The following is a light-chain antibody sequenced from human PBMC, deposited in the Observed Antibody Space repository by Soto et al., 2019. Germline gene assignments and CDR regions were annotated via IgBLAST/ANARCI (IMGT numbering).Light chain of an antibody. J-gene: IGKJ4*01. CDR1: QSVRSSY. CDR3: HQYDSSPLT. CDR2: GAS. Sequence: IVLTQSPGTLSLSPGERANLSCRASQSVRSSYLAWYQQKPGQAPRLLIYGASSRATGIPDRFSGSGSGTDFTHTISRLEPEDFAVYYCHQYDSSPLTFGGGTKVEIK. V-gene: IGKV3-20*01.